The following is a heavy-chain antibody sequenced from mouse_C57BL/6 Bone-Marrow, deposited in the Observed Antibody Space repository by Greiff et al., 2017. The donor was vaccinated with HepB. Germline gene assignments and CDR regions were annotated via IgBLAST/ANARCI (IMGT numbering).Heavy chain of an antibody. J-gene: IGHJ1*03. CDR1: GYSITSDY. D-gene: IGHD1-1*01. CDR3: ARESLIYYYGSSPHWYFDV. Sequence: EVKLMESGPGLAKPSQTLSLTCSVTGYSITSDYWNWIRKFPGNKLEYMGYISYSGSTYYNPSLKSRISITRDTSKNQYYLQLNSVTTEDTATYYCARESLIYYYGSSPHWYFDVWGTGTTVTVSS. V-gene: IGHV3-8*01. CDR2: ISYSGST.